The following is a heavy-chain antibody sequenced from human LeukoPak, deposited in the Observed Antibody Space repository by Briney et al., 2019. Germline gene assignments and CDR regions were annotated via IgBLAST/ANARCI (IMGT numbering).Heavy chain of an antibody. V-gene: IGHV3-23*01. CDR1: GFTFSSYA. D-gene: IGHD1-26*01. J-gene: IGHJ4*02. Sequence: GGSLRLSYAASGFTFSSYAMSWVRQAPGKGLEWVSAISGSGGSTYYAVSVKGRFTISRDNSKNTLYLQMNSLRAEDTAVYYCAKPYSGRYYFDYWGQGTLVTVSS. CDR3: AKPYSGRYYFDY. CDR2: ISGSGGST.